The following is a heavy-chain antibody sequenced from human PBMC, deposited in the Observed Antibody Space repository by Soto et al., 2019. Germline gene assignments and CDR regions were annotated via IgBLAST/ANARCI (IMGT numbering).Heavy chain of an antibody. D-gene: IGHD3-3*02. CDR3: VKDLGYSLFASGGGRDV. CDR1: GFTFNNYA. CDR2: MSGSGGST. V-gene: IGHV3-23*01. Sequence: EVQLLESGGGFVQPGGSMRLSCVASGFTFNNYAMNWVRQAPGKGPEWVSVMSGSGGSTFYADSVRGRFTTSRDTSKHTVYPQRDRLRVEDTAIYYCVKDLGYSLFASGGGRDVGGQGPTVTVSS. J-gene: IGHJ6*02.